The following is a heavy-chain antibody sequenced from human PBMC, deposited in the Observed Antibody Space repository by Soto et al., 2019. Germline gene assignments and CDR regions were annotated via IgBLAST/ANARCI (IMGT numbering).Heavy chain of an antibody. Sequence: SETLSLTCTVSGGSISSYYWSWIRQPPGKGLEWIGYIYYSGSTNYNPSLKSRVTISVDTSKNQFSLKLSSVTAADTAVYYCARAPAARRYYYYYYMDVWGKGTTVTVSS. V-gene: IGHV4-59*01. J-gene: IGHJ6*03. CDR2: IYYSGST. CDR1: GGSISSYY. D-gene: IGHD6-6*01. CDR3: ARAPAARRYYYYYYMDV.